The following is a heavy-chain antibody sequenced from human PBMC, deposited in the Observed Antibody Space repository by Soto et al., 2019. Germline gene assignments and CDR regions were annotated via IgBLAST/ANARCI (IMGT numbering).Heavy chain of an antibody. CDR1: GYTFTSYG. V-gene: IGHV1-18*01. J-gene: IGHJ4*02. CDR3: ARDSDYIIAY. Sequence: QVQLVQSGGEVKKPGASVKVSCKASGYTFTSYGISWVRQAPGQGLEWVGWIHTYNGNTNFAQKLQGRFASTKDTYTSTAYMELRSLRSDDTAVYYCARDSDYIIAYWGQGTLVTVSS. D-gene: IGHD4-17*01. CDR2: IHTYNGNT.